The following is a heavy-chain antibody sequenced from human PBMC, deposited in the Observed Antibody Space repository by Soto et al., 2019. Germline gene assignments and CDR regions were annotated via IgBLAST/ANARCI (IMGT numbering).Heavy chain of an antibody. Sequence: SETLSLTCTVSGGSISSGGYYWSWIRQHPGKGLEWIGYIYYSGSTYYNPSLKSRVTISVDTSKNQFSLKLSSVTAADTAVYYCARGPIAVAGTNWFAPWGQGTLVTVSS. CDR1: GGSISSGGYY. V-gene: IGHV4-31*03. D-gene: IGHD6-13*01. CDR2: IYYSGST. CDR3: ARGPIAVAGTNWFAP. J-gene: IGHJ5*02.